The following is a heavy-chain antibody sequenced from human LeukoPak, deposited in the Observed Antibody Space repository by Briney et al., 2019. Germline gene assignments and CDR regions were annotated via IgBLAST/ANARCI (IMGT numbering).Heavy chain of an antibody. J-gene: IGHJ3*02. CDR3: ARSNYVWGSYRPRQSDAFVI. CDR1: GGSISSYY. CDR2: INHSGST. Sequence: SETLSLTCTVSGGSISSYYWSWIRQPPGKGLEWIGEINHSGSTNYNPSLKSRVTMSVDTSKNQFSLKLSSVTAADTAVYYCARSNYVWGSYRPRQSDAFVIWGQGTMVTVSS. D-gene: IGHD3-16*02. V-gene: IGHV4-34*01.